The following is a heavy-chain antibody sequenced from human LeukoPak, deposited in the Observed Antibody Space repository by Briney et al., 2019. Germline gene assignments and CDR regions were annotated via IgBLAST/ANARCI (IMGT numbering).Heavy chain of an antibody. J-gene: IGHJ4*02. Sequence: GGSLRLSCAASGFTFNDYGMSRVRQAPGKGLEWVSGINWNGGSTGYADSVKGRFTISRDNAKNSLYLQMNSLRAENTALYYCGRSGYGDRYFGYWGQGTLVTVSS. V-gene: IGHV3-20*04. CDR3: GRSGYGDRYFGY. CDR1: GFTFNDYG. D-gene: IGHD4/OR15-4a*01. CDR2: INWNGGST.